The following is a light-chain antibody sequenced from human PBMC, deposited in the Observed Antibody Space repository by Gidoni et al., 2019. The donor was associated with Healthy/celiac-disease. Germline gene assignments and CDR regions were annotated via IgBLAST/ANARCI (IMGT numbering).Light chain of an antibody. CDR3: QQSYSTPRT. CDR1: QSISSY. J-gene: IGKJ2*01. Sequence: DIQMTQSPSSLSASVGDRVTITCRASQSISSYVNWYQQKPGKAPKLLIYAASSLQSGVASRFSGSGSGTDFTLTISSLQPEDFATYYCQQSYSTPRTFGQGTKLEIK. CDR2: AAS. V-gene: IGKV1-39*01.